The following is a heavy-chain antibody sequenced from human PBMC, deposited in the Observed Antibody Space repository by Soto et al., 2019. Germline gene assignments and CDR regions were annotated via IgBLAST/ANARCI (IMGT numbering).Heavy chain of an antibody. CDR1: GGSISSYY. CDR2: IYYSGST. Sequence: SETLSLTCTVSGGSISSYYWSWIRQPPGKGLDWIGYIYYSGSTNYNPSLKSRVTISVDTSKNQFSLKLSSVTAADTAVYYCARYGSGWLFDYWGQGTLVTVSS. CDR3: ARYGSGWLFDY. D-gene: IGHD6-19*01. V-gene: IGHV4-59*01. J-gene: IGHJ4*02.